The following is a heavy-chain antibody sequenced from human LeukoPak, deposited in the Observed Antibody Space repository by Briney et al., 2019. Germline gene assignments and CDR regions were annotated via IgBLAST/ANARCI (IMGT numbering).Heavy chain of an antibody. CDR2: IYYSGST. CDR3: ARIIAVAATEDY. D-gene: IGHD6-19*01. J-gene: IGHJ4*02. V-gene: IGHV4-59*06. Sequence: SETLSLTCTVSGGSISSYYWSWIRQPPGKGLEWIGYIYYSGSTYYNPSLKSRVTISVDTSKNQFSLKLSSVTAADTAVYYCARIIAVAATEDYWGQGTLVTVSS. CDR1: GGSISSYY.